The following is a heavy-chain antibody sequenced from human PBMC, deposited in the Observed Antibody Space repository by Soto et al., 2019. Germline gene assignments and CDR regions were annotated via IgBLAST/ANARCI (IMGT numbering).Heavy chain of an antibody. CDR2: IYHSGST. CDR3: ASVRGGYYYAMDV. J-gene: IGHJ6*02. D-gene: IGHD3-10*02. Sequence: LSLTCAVCGGSISSSNWWSWVRQPPGKGLEWIGEIYHSGSTNYNPSLKSRVTISVDKSKNQFSLKLSSVTAADTAVYYCASVRGGYYYAMDVWGQGTTVTVSS. CDR1: GGSISSSNW. V-gene: IGHV4-4*02.